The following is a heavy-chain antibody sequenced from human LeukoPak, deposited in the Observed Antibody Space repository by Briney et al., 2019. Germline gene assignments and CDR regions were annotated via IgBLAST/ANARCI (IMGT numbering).Heavy chain of an antibody. Sequence: SETLSLTCTVSGGSINSYYWSWIRQPPGKGLECIGHIYYTGSTYYKPSLESRVTISVDTAKNQISLKLSSVTAADMAVYYCARGYCSSTICFQYFHHWGQGTLVTVSS. CDR2: IYYTGST. CDR1: GGSINSYY. D-gene: IGHD2-2*01. V-gene: IGHV4-59*01. J-gene: IGHJ1*01. CDR3: ARGYCSSTICFQYFHH.